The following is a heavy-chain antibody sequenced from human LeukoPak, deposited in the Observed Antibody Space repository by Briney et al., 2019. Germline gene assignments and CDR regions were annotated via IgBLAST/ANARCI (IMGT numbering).Heavy chain of an antibody. CDR3: AKVSPSIAARTPPYYYYYGMDV. D-gene: IGHD6-6*01. Sequence: GGSLRLSCAASGFTFSSYAMSWVRQAPGKGLEWVSAISGSGGSTYYADSVKGRFTISRGNSKNTLYLQMNSLRAEDTAVYYCAKVSPSIAARTPPYYYYYGMDVWGQGTTVTVSS. V-gene: IGHV3-23*01. CDR1: GFTFSSYA. CDR2: ISGSGGST. J-gene: IGHJ6*02.